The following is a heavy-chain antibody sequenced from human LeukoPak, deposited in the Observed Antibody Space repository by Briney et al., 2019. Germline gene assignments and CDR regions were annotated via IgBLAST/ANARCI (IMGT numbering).Heavy chain of an antibody. CDR3: ARGEGSSSMFDY. V-gene: IGHV4-30-2*01. CDR1: GFTFSSYW. J-gene: IGHJ4*02. D-gene: IGHD6-6*01. Sequence: LRLSCAASGFTFSSYWMSWVRQPPGKGLEWIGYIYHSGSTYYNPSLKSRVTISVDRSKNQFSLKLSSVTAADTAVYYCARGEGSSSMFDYWGQGTLVTVSS. CDR2: IYHSGST.